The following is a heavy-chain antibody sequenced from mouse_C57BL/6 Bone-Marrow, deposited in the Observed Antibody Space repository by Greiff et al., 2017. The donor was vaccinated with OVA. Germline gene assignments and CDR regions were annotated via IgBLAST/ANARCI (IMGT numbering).Heavy chain of an antibody. CDR2: IHPSDSDT. Sequence: QVQLQQSGAELVRPGTSVKMSCKASGYTFTNYWIGWAKQRPGHGLEWIGRIHPSDSDTNYNQKFKGKATLTVDKSSSTAYMQLSSLTSEDSAVYYCAVSLYGSSYGYFDVWGTGTTVTVSS. J-gene: IGHJ1*03. V-gene: IGHV1-63*01. CDR1: GYTFTNYW. CDR3: AVSLYGSSYGYFDV. D-gene: IGHD1-1*01.